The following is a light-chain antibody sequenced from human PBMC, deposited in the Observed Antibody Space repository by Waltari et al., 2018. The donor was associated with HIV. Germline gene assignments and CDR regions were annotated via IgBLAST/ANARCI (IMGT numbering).Light chain of an antibody. J-gene: IGLJ1*01. V-gene: IGLV1-40*01. Sequence: QSVLTPPPSVSGAPGQRVTISCTGGSSNIGDGYDVHWYQQLPGTAPKLLIYCNSTRPSGVPDRFSGSKSGTSASLAITGRQAEDEGDYSCQSYDSSLSALYVFGSGSKVTVL. CDR2: CNS. CDR1: SSNIGDGYD. CDR3: QSYDSSLSALYV.